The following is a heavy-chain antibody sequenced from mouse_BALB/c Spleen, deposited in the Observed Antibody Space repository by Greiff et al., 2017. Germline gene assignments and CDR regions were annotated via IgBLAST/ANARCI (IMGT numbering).Heavy chain of an antibody. V-gene: IGHV1-7*01. J-gene: IGHJ4*01. CDR1: GYTFTSYW. Sequence: QVQLQQSGAELAKPGASVKMSCKASGYTFTSYWMHWVKQRPGQGLEWIGYINPSTGYTEYNQKFKDKATLTADKSSSTAYMQLSSLTSEDSAVYYCARKSYGNLYAMDYWGQGTSVTVSS. D-gene: IGHD2-1*01. CDR3: ARKSYGNLYAMDY. CDR2: INPSTGYT.